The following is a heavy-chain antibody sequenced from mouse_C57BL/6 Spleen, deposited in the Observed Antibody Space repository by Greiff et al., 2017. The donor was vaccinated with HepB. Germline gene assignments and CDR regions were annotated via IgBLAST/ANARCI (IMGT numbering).Heavy chain of an antibody. J-gene: IGHJ4*01. CDR3: ARYSNYVRAMDY. V-gene: IGHV5-4*03. CDR2: ISDGGSYT. Sequence: EVKLMESGGGLVKPGGSLKLSCAASGFTFSSYAMSWVRQTPEKRLEWVATISDGGSYTYYPDNVKGRFTISRDNAKNNLYLQMSHLKSEDTAMYYCARYSNYVRAMDYWGQGTSVTVSS. CDR1: GFTFSSYA. D-gene: IGHD2-5*01.